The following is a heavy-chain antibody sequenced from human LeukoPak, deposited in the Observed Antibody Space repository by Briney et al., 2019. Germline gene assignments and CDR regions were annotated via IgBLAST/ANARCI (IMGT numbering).Heavy chain of an antibody. CDR1: GFTFSSYS. D-gene: IGHD2-2*01. CDR2: ISSSSYI. Sequence: GGSLRLSCAASGFTFSSYSMNWVRQAPGKGLEWVSSISSSSYIYYAGSVKGRFTISRDNAKNSLYLQMNSLRAEDTAVYYCAREGVVVPAAPLDYWGQGTLVTVSS. J-gene: IGHJ4*02. V-gene: IGHV3-21*01. CDR3: AREGVVVPAAPLDY.